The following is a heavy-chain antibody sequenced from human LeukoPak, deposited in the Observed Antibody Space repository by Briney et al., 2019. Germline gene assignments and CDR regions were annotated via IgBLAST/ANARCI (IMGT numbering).Heavy chain of an antibody. V-gene: IGHV4-4*07. CDR1: GGSLSGYY. CDR3: AREGSMTARPFVSIDY. Sequence: SETLSLTCAVYGGSLSGYYWSWIRQPAGKGLEWIGRIHTSGSTDYNPSLKSRVTMSVDTSKNQFSLKLRSVTAADTAVYYCAREGSMTARPFVSIDYWGQGTLVTVSS. J-gene: IGHJ4*02. CDR2: IHTSGST. D-gene: IGHD6-6*01.